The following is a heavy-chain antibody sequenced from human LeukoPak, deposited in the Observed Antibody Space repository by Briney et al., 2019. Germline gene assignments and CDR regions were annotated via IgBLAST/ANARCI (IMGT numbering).Heavy chain of an antibody. V-gene: IGHV4-39*07. CDR1: GGSISSSSYY. CDR3: ARGWYSSPLNNWFDP. J-gene: IGHJ5*02. CDR2: IYYSGST. Sequence: SETLSLTCTVSGGSISSSSYYWGWIRQPPGKGLEGIGSIYYSGSTYYNPSLKSRATMSVDTSKNQFSLKLSSVTAADTAVYYCARGWYSSPLNNWFDPWGQGTLVTVSS. D-gene: IGHD6-13*01.